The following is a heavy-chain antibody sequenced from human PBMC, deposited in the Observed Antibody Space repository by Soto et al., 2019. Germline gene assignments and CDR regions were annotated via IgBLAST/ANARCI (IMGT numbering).Heavy chain of an antibody. J-gene: IGHJ3*02. Sequence: QVQLQESGPGLVKPSQTLSLTCTVSGGSISSGGYYWSWIRQHPGKGLEWIGYIFYSGSTYYNPSLKSRVTISVDTSKNQFSLKLSSVTAADTAVYYCASTTPYYYDSSGYRPYAFDIWGQGTMVTVSS. V-gene: IGHV4-31*03. CDR2: IFYSGST. D-gene: IGHD3-22*01. CDR3: ASTTPYYYDSSGYRPYAFDI. CDR1: GGSISSGGYY.